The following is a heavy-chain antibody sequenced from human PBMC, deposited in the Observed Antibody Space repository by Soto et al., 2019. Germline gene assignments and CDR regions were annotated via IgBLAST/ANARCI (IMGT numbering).Heavy chain of an antibody. V-gene: IGHV4-34*01. CDR1: GGSFSGYY. J-gene: IGHJ6*02. Sequence: SETLSLTCAVYGGSFSGYYWSWIRQPPGKGLEWIGEINHSGSTNYNPSLKSRVTISVDTSKNQFSLNLSSVTAADSAVYYCAGQPTAGSFYDLGSYYYYYGMDVWGQGTTVT. CDR3: AGQPTAGSFYDLGSYYYYYGMDV. CDR2: INHSGST. D-gene: IGHD3-16*01.